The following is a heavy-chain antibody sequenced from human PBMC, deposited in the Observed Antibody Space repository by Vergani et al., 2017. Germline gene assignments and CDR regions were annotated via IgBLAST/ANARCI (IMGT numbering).Heavy chain of an antibody. J-gene: IGHJ4*02. D-gene: IGHD2-2*01. CDR1: GYTFTSYD. V-gene: IGHV1-8*01. CDR3: AATHRNCSSTSCYYY. CDR2: MNPNSGNT. Sequence: QVQLVQSGAEVKXPGASVKVSCKASGYTFTSYDINWVRQATVQGLEWMGWMNPNSGNTGDAQKFQGRVTMTRNTSISTAYMELSSLRSEDTAVYYCAATHRNCSSTSCYYYWGQGTLVTVSS.